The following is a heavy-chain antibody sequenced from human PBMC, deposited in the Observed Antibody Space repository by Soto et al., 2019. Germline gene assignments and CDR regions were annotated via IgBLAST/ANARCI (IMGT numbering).Heavy chain of an antibody. CDR1: GGSISSGGYS. D-gene: IGHD3-16*01. CDR2: IYHSGST. CDR3: DRGGEGNYYLDY. J-gene: IGHJ4*02. Sequence: QLQLQESGSGLVKPSQTLSLTCAVSGGSISSGGYSWSWIRQPPGQGLEWIGYIYHSGSTYYNPSLKSRVTISVDRSKNQFALKLSSVTAADTAVYYCDRGGEGNYYLDYWGQGTLVTVSS. V-gene: IGHV4-30-2*01.